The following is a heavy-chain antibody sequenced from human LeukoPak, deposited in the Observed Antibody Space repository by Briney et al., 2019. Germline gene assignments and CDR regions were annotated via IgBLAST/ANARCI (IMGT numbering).Heavy chain of an antibody. CDR3: ARGITMVRGVYYYYYMDV. Sequence: PSETLSLTCTVSGGSISSSSYYWGWIRQPPGKGQEWIGEINHSGSTNYNPSLKSRVTISVDTSKNQFSLKLSSVTAADTAVYYCARGITMVRGVYYYYYMDVWGKGTTVTVSS. J-gene: IGHJ6*03. CDR1: GGSISSSSYY. V-gene: IGHV4-39*07. D-gene: IGHD3-10*01. CDR2: INHSGST.